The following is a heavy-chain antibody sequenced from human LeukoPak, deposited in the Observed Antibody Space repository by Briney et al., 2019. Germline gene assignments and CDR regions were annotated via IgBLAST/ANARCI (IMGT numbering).Heavy chain of an antibody. CDR2: ISGRGGST. Sequence: GGSLRLSCAASGFTFSSYTMCWVRQAPGKGLEWVSAISGRGGSTYYADSVKGRFTISRDNSKNTLYLHMNSLRAEDTAVYYCAKDLPLTTETPYYCDYWGQGTLVNVSS. D-gene: IGHD4-17*01. V-gene: IGHV3-23*01. CDR3: AKDLPLTTETPYYCDY. CDR1: GFTFSSYT. J-gene: IGHJ4*02.